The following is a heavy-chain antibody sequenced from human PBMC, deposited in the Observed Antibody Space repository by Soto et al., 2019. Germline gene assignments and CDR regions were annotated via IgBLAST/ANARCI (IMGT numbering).Heavy chain of an antibody. D-gene: IGHD6-19*01. V-gene: IGHV1-69*01. CDR3: ARNLLAVAGRHGD. CDR2: IVPLFRTT. Sequence: QVQLVQSGAEVKKPGSSVKVSCKTSGDTFTSYAISWVQQAPGQGLEWVGGIVPLFRTTDYAQKFQGRVTITADESTNTVYMDLSSLKSEDTAIYYCARNLLAVAGRHGDWGQGTLVTVSS. CDR1: GDTFTSYA. J-gene: IGHJ4*02.